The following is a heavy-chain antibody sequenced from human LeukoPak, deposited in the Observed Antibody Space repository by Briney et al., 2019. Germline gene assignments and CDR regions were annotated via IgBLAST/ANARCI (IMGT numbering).Heavy chain of an antibody. V-gene: IGHV3-48*03. CDR3: ARGGKGYCSSTSCRLRYYYYYGMDV. CDR1: GFTFSSYE. J-gene: IGHJ6*02. D-gene: IGHD2-2*01. Sequence: GGSLRLSCAASGFTFSSYEMNWVRQAPGKGLEWVSYISSSGSTIYYADSVKGRFTISRDNAKNSLYLQMNSLRAEDTAVYYCARGGKGYCSSTSCRLRYYYYYGMDVWGQGTTVTVSS. CDR2: ISSSGSTI.